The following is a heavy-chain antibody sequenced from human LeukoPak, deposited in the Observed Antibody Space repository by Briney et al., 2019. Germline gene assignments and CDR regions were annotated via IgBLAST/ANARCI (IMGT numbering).Heavy chain of an antibody. CDR1: GFSFTSYA. CDR2: ISESDGTT. V-gene: IGHV3-23*01. Sequence: GGSPRLSCAASGFSFTSYAMSWVRQAPGKGLEWLSRISESDGTTHYADSVQGRFTISRDNSENTLFLQMISLRVDDTAVYYCAKGGWLDNWGQGTLVTVSS. CDR3: AKGGWLDN. J-gene: IGHJ4*02. D-gene: IGHD2-15*01.